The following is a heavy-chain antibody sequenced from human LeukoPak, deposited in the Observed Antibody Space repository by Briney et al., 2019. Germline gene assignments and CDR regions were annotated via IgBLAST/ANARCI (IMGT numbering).Heavy chain of an antibody. CDR1: GFTFSSYG. J-gene: IGHJ5*02. Sequence: GGSLRLSCAASGFTFSSYGMQWVRQAPGKGLEWVAVIWYDGSNKYYADSVKGRFTISRDNSKNTLYLQMNSLRAEDTAVYYCARRVEYPYNWLDPWGQGTLVTVSS. D-gene: IGHD6-6*01. CDR2: IWYDGSNK. V-gene: IGHV3-33*01. CDR3: ARRVEYPYNWLDP.